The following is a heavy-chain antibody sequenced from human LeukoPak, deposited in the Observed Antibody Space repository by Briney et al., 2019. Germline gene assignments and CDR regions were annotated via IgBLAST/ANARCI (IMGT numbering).Heavy chain of an antibody. CDR1: GGSISSHY. V-gene: IGHV4-59*11. CDR2: IYYSGST. CDR3: ARELSTSSEYNWFDP. Sequence: SETLSLTCTVSGGSISSHYWSWIRQPPGKGLEWIGYIYYSGSTNYNPSLKSRVTISVDTSKNQFSLKLSSVTAADTAVYYCARELSTSSEYNWFDPWGQGTLVTVSS. J-gene: IGHJ5*02. D-gene: IGHD6-6*01.